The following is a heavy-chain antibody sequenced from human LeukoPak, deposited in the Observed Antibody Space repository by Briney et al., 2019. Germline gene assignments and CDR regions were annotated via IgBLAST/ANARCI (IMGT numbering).Heavy chain of an antibody. CDR1: GFTFSSCA. CDR3: ARGLHYYVAMDV. D-gene: IGHD3-10*02. Sequence: PGGSLRLSCAASGFTFSSCAMTWVRQAPGKGLEWVSSIGSDNKPHYSESVKGRFAISRDNSKSMLFLQLNSLRAEDTALYYCARGLHYYVAMDVWGQGTTVTVSS. J-gene: IGHJ6*02. V-gene: IGHV3-23*05. CDR2: IGSDNKP.